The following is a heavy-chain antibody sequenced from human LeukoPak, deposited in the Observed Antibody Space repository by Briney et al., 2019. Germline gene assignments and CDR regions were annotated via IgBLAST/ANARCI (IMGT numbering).Heavy chain of an antibody. Sequence: SETLSLTCAVYGGSSSGYYWSWIRQPPGKGREWIGEINHSGSTNYNASLKSRVTISVDTSKNQFSLRLSSVTAADTAVYYCAPRGDIEHSYGYGKWFDPWGQGTRVTVSS. CDR1: GGSSSGYY. V-gene: IGHV4-34*01. CDR3: APRGDIEHSYGYGKWFDP. CDR2: INHSGST. D-gene: IGHD5-18*01. J-gene: IGHJ5*02.